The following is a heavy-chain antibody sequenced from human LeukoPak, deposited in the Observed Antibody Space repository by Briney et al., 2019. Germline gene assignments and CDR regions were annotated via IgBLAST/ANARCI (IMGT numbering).Heavy chain of an antibody. V-gene: IGHV4-61*09. CDR3: ARRGVAAIFDP. CDR2: LYTSGST. Sequence: SETLSLTCTVSGASISSDIYCWSWIRQPAGKGLEWIGHLYTSGSTNYNPSLKSRVTISVDTSKNQFSLKLSSVTAADTAVYYCARRGVAAIFDPWGQGTLVTVSS. J-gene: IGHJ5*02. CDR1: GASISSDIYC. D-gene: IGHD3-10*01.